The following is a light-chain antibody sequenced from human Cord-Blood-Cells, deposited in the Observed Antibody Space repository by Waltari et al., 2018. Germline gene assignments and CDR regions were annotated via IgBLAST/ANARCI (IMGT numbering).Light chain of an antibody. CDR2: DGS. Sequence: QSALTQPASVSGSPGQSITISCTGTSSDVGSYNLVSWYQHHPGKAPKPMIYDGSKRPSGVSNRCSVSKSGNTASLTISGLQAEDEADYYGCSYAGSSSWVFGGGTKLTVL. CDR3: CSYAGSSSWV. V-gene: IGLV2-23*01. J-gene: IGLJ3*02. CDR1: SSDVGSYNL.